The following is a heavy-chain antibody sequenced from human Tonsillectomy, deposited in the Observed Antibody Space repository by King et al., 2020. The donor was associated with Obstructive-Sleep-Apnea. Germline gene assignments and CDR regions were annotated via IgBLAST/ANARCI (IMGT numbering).Heavy chain of an antibody. D-gene: IGHD3-10*01. J-gene: IGHJ4*02. CDR1: GYSLTNYW. V-gene: IGHV5-51*01. CDR2: IYPGDSDT. CDR3: AIHYGSGSYYNPGGYFDY. Sequence: QLVQSGAEVKKPGESLKISCKGSGYSLTNYWIGWVRQVSGKGLEWMGIIYPGDSDTRYSPSFQGQVTISADKSISTAYLQWRSLKASDTAMYYCAIHYGSGSYYNPGGYFDYWGQGTLVTVSS.